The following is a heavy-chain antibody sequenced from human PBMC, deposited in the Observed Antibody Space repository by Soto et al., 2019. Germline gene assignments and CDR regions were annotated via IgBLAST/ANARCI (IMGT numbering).Heavy chain of an antibody. J-gene: IGHJ6*02. CDR1: GYTFTSYA. V-gene: IGHV1-3*01. Sequence: ASVKVSCKASGYTFTSYAMHWVRQAPGQRLEWMGWINAGNGNTKYSQKFQGRVTITRDTSASTAYMELSSLRSEDTAVYYCASSYSNYALIDYYYYGMDVWGQGTTVTSP. D-gene: IGHD4-4*01. CDR3: ASSYSNYALIDYYYYGMDV. CDR2: INAGNGNT.